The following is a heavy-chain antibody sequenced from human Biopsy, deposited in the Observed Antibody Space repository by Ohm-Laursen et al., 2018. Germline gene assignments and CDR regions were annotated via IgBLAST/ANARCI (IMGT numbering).Heavy chain of an antibody. CDR1: GKTFSDYY. V-gene: IGHV4-34*08. CDR3: GNEVHGRDY. CDR2: INQSGRT. J-gene: IGHJ4*02. Sequence: GTLSLTCEVYGKTFSDYYWSWIRQPPGKGLEWIGQINQSGRTNYNPSLKSRVNISADKSNNQFSLKLTSLTSADTAVYFCGNEVHGRDYWGLGALVTVSS. D-gene: IGHD2-15*01.